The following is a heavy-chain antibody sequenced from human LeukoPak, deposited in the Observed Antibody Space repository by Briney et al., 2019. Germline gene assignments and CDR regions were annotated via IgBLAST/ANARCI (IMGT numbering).Heavy chain of an antibody. Sequence: GGSLRLSCAASGFTFSDYYMSWIRQAPGKGLEWVAVISYDGSNKYYADSVKGRFTISRDNSKNSLYLQLNSLRAEDTAVYYCAGDRLPYYDNSGETSPDYWGQGTLVTVSS. CDR3: AGDRLPYYDNSGETSPDY. CDR1: GFTFSDYY. CDR2: ISYDGSNK. J-gene: IGHJ4*02. V-gene: IGHV3-30*03. D-gene: IGHD3-22*01.